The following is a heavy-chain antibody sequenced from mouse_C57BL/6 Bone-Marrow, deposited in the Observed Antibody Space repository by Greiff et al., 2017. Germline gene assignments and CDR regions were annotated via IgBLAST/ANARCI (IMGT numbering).Heavy chain of an antibody. D-gene: IGHD2-4*01. Sequence: QVQLQQSGAELVRPGTSVKLSCKASGYTFTSYWMHWVKQRPGQGLEWIGVIDPSDSYTNYNQKFKGKATLTVDTSSSTAYMQLSSLTSEDSAVYYGARGIYYDYDEDFDYWGQGTTLTVSS. J-gene: IGHJ2*01. CDR2: IDPSDSYT. V-gene: IGHV1-59*01. CDR1: GYTFTSYW. CDR3: ARGIYYDYDEDFDY.